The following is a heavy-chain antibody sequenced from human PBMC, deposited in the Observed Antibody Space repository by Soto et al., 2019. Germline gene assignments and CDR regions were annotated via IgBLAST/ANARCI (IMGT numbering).Heavy chain of an antibody. CDR1: GFSLSTSGMC. CDR2: IDWDDDK. CDR3: ARNQYNWNDGRAFDI. J-gene: IGHJ3*02. Sequence: GSGPTLVNPTQTLTLTCTFSGFSLSTSGMCVSWIRQPPGKALEWLARIDWDDDKYYSTSLKTRLTISKDTSKNQVVLTMTNMDPVDTATYYCARNQYNWNDGRAFDIWGQGTMVTVSS. D-gene: IGHD1-1*01. V-gene: IGHV2-70*11.